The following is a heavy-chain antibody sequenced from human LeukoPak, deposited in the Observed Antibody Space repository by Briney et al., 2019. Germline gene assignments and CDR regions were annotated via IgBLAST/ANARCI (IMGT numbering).Heavy chain of an antibody. CDR1: GGSISSYY. Sequence: SETLSLTRTVSGGSISSYYWSWIRQPPGKGLEWIGYIYYSGSTNYNPSLKSRVTISVDTSKNQFSLKLSSVTAADTAVYYCARRNLSGDAFDIWGQGTMVTVSS. V-gene: IGHV4-59*01. J-gene: IGHJ3*02. D-gene: IGHD1-26*01. CDR3: ARRNLSGDAFDI. CDR2: IYYSGST.